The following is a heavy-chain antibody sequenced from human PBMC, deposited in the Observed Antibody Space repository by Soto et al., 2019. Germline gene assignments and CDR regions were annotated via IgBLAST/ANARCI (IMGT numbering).Heavy chain of an antibody. V-gene: IGHV1-2*02. Sequence: ASVKVSCKASGYTFTGYYMHWVRQAPGQGLEWMGWINPNSGGTNYAQKFQGRVTMTRDTSISTAYMELSRLRSDDTAVYYCARPRYDYVWGSYRTCDYWGQGTLVTVSS. D-gene: IGHD3-16*02. J-gene: IGHJ4*02. CDR1: GYTFTGYY. CDR2: INPNSGGT. CDR3: ARPRYDYVWGSYRTCDY.